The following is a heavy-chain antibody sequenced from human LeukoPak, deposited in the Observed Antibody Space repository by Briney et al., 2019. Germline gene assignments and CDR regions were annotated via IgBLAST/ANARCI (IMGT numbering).Heavy chain of an antibody. J-gene: IGHJ6*02. CDR2: IKQDGSEK. CDR3: ARDWGSSSYGYYYYGMDV. Sequence: GGSLRLSCAASGFTFSSYWMSWVRQAPGKGLEWVANIKQDGSEKYYVDSVKGRFTISRDNAKNSLYLQMNSLRDEDTAVYYCARDWGSSSYGYYYYGMDVWGQGTTVTVSS. CDR1: GFTFSSYW. V-gene: IGHV3-7*01. D-gene: IGHD6-13*01.